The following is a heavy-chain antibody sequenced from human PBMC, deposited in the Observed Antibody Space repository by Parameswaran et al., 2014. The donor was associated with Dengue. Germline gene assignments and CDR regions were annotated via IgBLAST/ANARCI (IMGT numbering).Heavy chain of an antibody. V-gene: IGHV3-49*02. J-gene: IGHJ6*02. CDR2: VRSKGYGGTT. Sequence: VRQAPGKGLEWVGFVRSKGYGGTTEYAASVKGRFTISRDDSRSIAYLQMNSLKTEDTAVYYCTRLVPAATEAYYFGMDVWGQGTTVTVSS. D-gene: IGHD2-2*01. CDR3: TRLVPAATEAYYFGMDV.